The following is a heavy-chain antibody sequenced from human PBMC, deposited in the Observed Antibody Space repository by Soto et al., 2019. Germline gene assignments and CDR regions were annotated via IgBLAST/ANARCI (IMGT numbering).Heavy chain of an antibody. J-gene: IGHJ5*02. CDR3: ARGLRLRSGSLSA. CDR2: INHSGST. CDR1: GGSFSGYY. D-gene: IGHD5-12*01. V-gene: IGHV4-34*01. Sequence: PSETLSLTCAVYGGSFSGYYWSWIRQPPGKGLEWIGEINHSGSTNYNPSLKSRVTISVDTSKNQFSLKLSSVTAADTAVYYCARGLRLRSGSLSAWGQGTLVTVSS.